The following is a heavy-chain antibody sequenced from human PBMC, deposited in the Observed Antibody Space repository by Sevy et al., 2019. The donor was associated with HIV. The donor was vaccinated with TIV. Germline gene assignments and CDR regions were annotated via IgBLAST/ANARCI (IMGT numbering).Heavy chain of an antibody. V-gene: IGHV4-59*01. CDR3: ARGHYYDSSAT. J-gene: IGHJ5*02. D-gene: IGHD3-22*01. CDR2: IYYTGNT. Sequence: SETLSLTCTVSGGSISSYYWSWIRQPPGKGLGWIGYIYYTGNTNSNPSLKSRVTISVDTSKNHFSLKLNSVTAADTAVYYCARGHYYDSSATWGQGTLVTVSS. CDR1: GGSISSYY.